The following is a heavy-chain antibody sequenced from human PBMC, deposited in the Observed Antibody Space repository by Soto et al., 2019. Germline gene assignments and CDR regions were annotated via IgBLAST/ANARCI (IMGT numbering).Heavy chain of an antibody. V-gene: IGHV4-38-2*01. CDR3: AAQQWLAD. D-gene: IGHD6-19*01. CDR2: IYHSGST. J-gene: IGHJ4*02. CDR1: GYSISSGYY. Sequence: ASETLSLTCAVSGYSISSGYYWGWIRQPPGKGLEWIGSIYHSGSTFYNPSLKSRVTISVDTSKNQFSLKVTSVTAADTAVYYCAAQQWLADWGQGTLVTVSS.